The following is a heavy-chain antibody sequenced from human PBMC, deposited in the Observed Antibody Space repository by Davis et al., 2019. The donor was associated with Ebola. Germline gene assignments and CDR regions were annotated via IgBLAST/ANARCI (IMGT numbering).Heavy chain of an antibody. D-gene: IGHD3-9*01. CDR2: VSSDSKTI. CDR3: ARGWRYFDS. Sequence: PGGSLRLSCEAFAFSFGIYGMHWVRQAPGRGLEWISYVSSDSKTIYYADSVKGRFTISRDSATKSLYLQMDSLRDEDTALYYCARGWRYFDSWGQGILVTVSS. CDR1: AFSFGIYG. J-gene: IGHJ4*02. V-gene: IGHV3-48*02.